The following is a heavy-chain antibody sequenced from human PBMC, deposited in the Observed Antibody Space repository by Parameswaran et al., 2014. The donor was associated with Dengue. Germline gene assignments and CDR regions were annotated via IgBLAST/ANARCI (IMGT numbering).Heavy chain of an antibody. Sequence: LKISCAVSGLSINGYSMTWVRQAPGKGLEWVSSISSNSRYKYYADSMKGRFTVSRDNAKNSLYLQMNSLRAEDTAVYYCARDADDYYYYFMEVWGKGTTVTVSS. V-gene: IGHV3-21*01. CDR3: ARDADDYYYYFMEV. J-gene: IGHJ6*04. CDR1: GLSINGYS. CDR2: ISSNSRYK.